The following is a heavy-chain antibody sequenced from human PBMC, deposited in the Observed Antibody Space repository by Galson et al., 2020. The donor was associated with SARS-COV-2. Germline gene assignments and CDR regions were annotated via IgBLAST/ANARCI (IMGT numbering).Heavy chain of an antibody. CDR2: FDPEDGET. CDR3: ATAPAYSGSYLWWFDP. V-gene: IGHV1-24*01. D-gene: IGHD1-26*01. Sequence: ESLKISCKVSGYTLTELSMHWVRQAPGKGLEWMGGFDPEDGETIYAQTFQGRVTMTEDTSTDTAYMELSSLRSEDTAVYYCATAPAYSGSYLWWFDPWGQGTLVTVSS. J-gene: IGHJ5*02. CDR1: GYTLTELS.